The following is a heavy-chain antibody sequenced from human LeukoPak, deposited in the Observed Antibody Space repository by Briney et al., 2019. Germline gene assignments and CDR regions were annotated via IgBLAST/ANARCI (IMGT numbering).Heavy chain of an antibody. CDR2: INPNSGGT. J-gene: IGHJ6*03. CDR1: GYTFTGYY. Sequence: ASVRVSCNASGYTFTGYYMHWVRQAPGQGLEWMGWINPNSGGTNYAQKFQGRVTMTRDTSISTAYMELSRLRSDDTAVYYCARDLPHYDSSGYFPPGYCYYYMDVWRKGTTVTVSS. D-gene: IGHD3-22*01. CDR3: ARDLPHYDSSGYFPPGYCYYYMDV. V-gene: IGHV1-2*02.